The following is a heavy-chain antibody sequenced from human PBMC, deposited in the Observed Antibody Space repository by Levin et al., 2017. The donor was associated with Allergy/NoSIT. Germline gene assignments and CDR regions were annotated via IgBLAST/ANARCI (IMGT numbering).Heavy chain of an antibody. J-gene: IGHJ4*02. CDR3: AKVSPYSGYESNFDY. CDR2: IDSDGTGT. CDR1: GFSFSSFW. V-gene: IGHV3-74*01. Sequence: PGGSLRLSCAASGFSFSSFWMHWVRQAPGKGLVWVSRIDSDGTGTGYADSVKGRFTISRDNAKNTLYLQMNSLRAEDTAVYYCAKVSPYSGYESNFDYWGQGSLVTVSS. D-gene: IGHD5-12*01.